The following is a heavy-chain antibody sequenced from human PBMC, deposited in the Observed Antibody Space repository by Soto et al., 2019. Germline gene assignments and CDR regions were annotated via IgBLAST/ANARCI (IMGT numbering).Heavy chain of an antibody. Sequence: GGSLRLSCAASGSTFSTSAMTWVRQAPGKGLEWVSTLSGSDDRTYYADSVKGRFILSRDQSTSTLYLQMNSLRVEDTAVYYCTMYYYDSSDYFEDYWGQGTLVTVSS. J-gene: IGHJ4*02. CDR1: GSTFSTSA. D-gene: IGHD3-22*01. V-gene: IGHV3-23*01. CDR2: LSGSDDRT. CDR3: TMYYYDSSDYFEDY.